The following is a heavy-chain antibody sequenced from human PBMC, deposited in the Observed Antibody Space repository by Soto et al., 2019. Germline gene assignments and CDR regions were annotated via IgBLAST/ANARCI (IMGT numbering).Heavy chain of an antibody. CDR2: INAGNGNT. J-gene: IGHJ4*02. CDR3: ARRATGHDGVFDY. Sequence: ASVKVSCKASGYIFTNYAMHWVRQAPGQRLEWMGWINAGNGNTKYSQRFQGRVTITRGTSASTAYMELSSLRSEDTAVYYCARRATGHDGVFDYWGQGTLVTVS. D-gene: IGHD1-26*01. CDR1: GYIFTNYA. V-gene: IGHV1-3*01.